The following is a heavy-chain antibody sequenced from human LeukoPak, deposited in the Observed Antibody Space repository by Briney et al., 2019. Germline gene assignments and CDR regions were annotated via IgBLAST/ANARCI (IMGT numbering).Heavy chain of an antibody. Sequence: GGSLRLSCAASGFTFSSYAMSWVRQAPGKGLEWVSAISGSGGSTYYADSVKGRFTISRDNSKNTLYLQMNSLRAEDTAVYYCARGTVPAAISYYYYMDVWGKGTTVTVSS. CDR2: ISGSGGST. V-gene: IGHV3-23*01. CDR1: GFTFSSYA. D-gene: IGHD2-2*01. CDR3: ARGTVPAAISYYYYMDV. J-gene: IGHJ6*03.